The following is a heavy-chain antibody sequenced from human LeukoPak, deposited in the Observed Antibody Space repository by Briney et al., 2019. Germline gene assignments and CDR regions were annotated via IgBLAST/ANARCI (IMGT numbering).Heavy chain of an antibody. CDR2: IIPIFGTA. J-gene: IGHJ3*02. V-gene: IGHV1-69*13. CDR1: GGTFSSYA. CDR3: ARVAPKSPDAFDI. Sequence: ASVKVSCKASGGTFSSYATSWVRQAPGQGLEWMGGIIPIFGTANYAQKFQGRVTITADESTSTAYMELRSLRSDDTAVYYCARVAPKSPDAFDIWGQGTMVTVSS.